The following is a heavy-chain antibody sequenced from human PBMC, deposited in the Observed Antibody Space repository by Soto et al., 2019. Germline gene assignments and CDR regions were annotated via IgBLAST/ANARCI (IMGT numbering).Heavy chain of an antibody. CDR3: ARETTTLTTRGKKNWFDP. V-gene: IGHV4-31*03. CDR2: IYYSGST. CDR1: GGSISSGGYY. Sequence: QVQLQESGPGLVKPSQTLSLTCTVSGGSISSGGYYWSWIRQHPGKGLEWIGYIYYSGSTYYNPSLKSRVTISVDTSKNQFSLKLSSVTAADTAVYYCARETTTLTTRGKKNWFDPWGQGTLVTVSS. D-gene: IGHD4-17*01. J-gene: IGHJ5*02.